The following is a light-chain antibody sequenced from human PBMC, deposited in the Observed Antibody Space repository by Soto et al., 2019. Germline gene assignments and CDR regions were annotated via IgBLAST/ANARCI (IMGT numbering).Light chain of an antibody. CDR1: QSVSSY. J-gene: IGKJ5*01. CDR2: DAS. Sequence: EIVLTQAPATLSLSPGERATRACRASQSVSSYLAWYQQKPGQAPRLLIYDASNRSTGIPARFSGSGSGTDFTLTIRSLEPEDVAVYYCQQRSNWHPSITFGQGKRLDIK. CDR3: QQRSNWHPSIT. V-gene: IGKV3-11*01.